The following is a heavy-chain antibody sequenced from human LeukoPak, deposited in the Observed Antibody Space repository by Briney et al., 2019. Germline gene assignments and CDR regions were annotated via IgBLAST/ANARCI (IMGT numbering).Heavy chain of an antibody. CDR1: GYTFTGYY. CDR3: ARGAYYYGSGSYYRGPYYYMDV. D-gene: IGHD3-10*01. CDR2: INPNSGGT. J-gene: IGHJ6*03. Sequence: ASVKVSCKASGYTFTGYYMHWVRQAPGQGLEWMGWINPNSGGTNYAQKFQGRVTMTRNTSISTAYMELSSLRSEDTAVYYCARGAYYYGSGSYYRGPYYYMDVWGKGTTVTVSS. V-gene: IGHV1-2*02.